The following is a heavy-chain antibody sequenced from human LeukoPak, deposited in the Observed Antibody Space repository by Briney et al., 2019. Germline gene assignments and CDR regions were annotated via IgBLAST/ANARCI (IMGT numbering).Heavy chain of an antibody. CDR3: SRESGPFCPFGQ. Sequence: NPSETLSLTCGVSGGSITTTNYWSWVRQPPGGGLEWIGEISLAGCTRYNPSLQSRVHISIDESKNHLYLNLASVTAADTAVYYCSRESGPFCPFGQWGQGTLVAGTS. CDR2: ISLAGCT. V-gene: IGHV4-4*02. CDR1: GGSITTTNY. J-gene: IGHJ4*02. D-gene: IGHD1-26*01.